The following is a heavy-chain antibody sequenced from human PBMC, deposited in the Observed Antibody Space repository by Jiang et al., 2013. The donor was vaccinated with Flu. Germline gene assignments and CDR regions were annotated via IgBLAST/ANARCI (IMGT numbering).Heavy chain of an antibody. J-gene: IGHJ3*02. D-gene: IGHD1-20*01. CDR2: IYYSGST. CDR3: ARGGYNWNDVFPTDAFDI. CDR1: GGSISSYY. V-gene: IGHV4-59*01. Sequence: GGSISSYYWSWIRQPPGKGLEWIGYIYYSGSTNYNPSLKSRVTISVDTSKNQFSLKLSSVTAADTAVYYCARGGYNWNDVFPTDAFDIWGQGTMVTVSS.